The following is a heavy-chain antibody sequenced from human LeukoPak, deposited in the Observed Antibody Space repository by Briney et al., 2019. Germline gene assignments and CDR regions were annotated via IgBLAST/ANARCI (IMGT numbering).Heavy chain of an antibody. CDR1: GGSFSGYY. J-gene: IGHJ1*01. CDR3: ARGRYSSSWNPLQH. V-gene: IGHV4-34*01. Sequence: PSETLSLTCAVYGGSFSGYYWSWIRQPPGKGLEWIGEINHSGSTNYNPSLKSRVTISVDTSKNQFSLKLSSVTAADTAVYYCARGRYSSSWNPLQHWGQGTLVTVSS. CDR2: INHSGST. D-gene: IGHD6-13*01.